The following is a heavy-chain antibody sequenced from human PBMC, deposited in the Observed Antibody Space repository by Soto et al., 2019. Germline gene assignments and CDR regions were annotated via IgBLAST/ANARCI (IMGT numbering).Heavy chain of an antibody. J-gene: IGHJ4*02. CDR2: NIPIFGRP. V-gene: IGHV1-69*01. CDR3: ARAPYEDYAVPEPNYFDS. Sequence: QVQLVQSGTEVKKPGSSVKVSCKASGGTFSTLAVSWVRQAPGQGLEWMGGNIPIFGRPVYAQKFQGRVTIPADESTSIVYMELSSLSSEDTAVYYCARAPYEDYAVPEPNYFDSWGQGTLVTVSS. D-gene: IGHD4-17*01. CDR1: GGTFSTLA.